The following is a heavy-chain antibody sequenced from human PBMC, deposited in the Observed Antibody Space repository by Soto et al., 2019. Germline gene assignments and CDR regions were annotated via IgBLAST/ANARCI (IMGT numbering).Heavy chain of an antibody. CDR1: GFTFSNAW. V-gene: IGHV3-15*01. J-gene: IGHJ4*02. CDR2: INSKTHGVTT. CDR3: TTEEIFDY. Sequence: GGSLRLSCAASGFTFSNAWMSWVRQAPGKGLEWVGRINSKTHGVTTDYAAPVKGRFTISRDDSKNTLYLQMNSMKTEDTAVYYCTTEEIFDYWGQGTLVTVSS.